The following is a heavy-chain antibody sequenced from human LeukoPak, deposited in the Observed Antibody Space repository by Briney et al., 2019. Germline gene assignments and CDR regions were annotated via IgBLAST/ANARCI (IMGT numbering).Heavy chain of an antibody. CDR3: TRGEVLHSLDW. V-gene: IGHV1-2*02. Sequence: ASVKVSCKASGYTFTDYYIHWVRQAPGQGLEWMAWINHNSGGTNYAQKFQGRVTMTRDTSFSTAYMELSRLRSDDTAVYYCTRGEVLHSLDWWGQGTLVTVSS. CDR2: INHNSGGT. CDR1: GYTFTDYY. D-gene: IGHD1-26*01. J-gene: IGHJ4*02.